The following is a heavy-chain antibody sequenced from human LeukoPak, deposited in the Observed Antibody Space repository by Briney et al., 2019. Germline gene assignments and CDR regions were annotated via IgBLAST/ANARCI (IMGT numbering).Heavy chain of an antibody. V-gene: IGHV4-59*01. D-gene: IGHD6-13*01. CDR3: ARALQPGVYAFDI. J-gene: IGHJ3*02. CDR2: NYYSGST. Sequence: SETLSITCTVSGVSISSYYWTWIRQPPGEGLEWIGYNYYSGSTNYNPSLKSRVTISLDTSKNQFSLKLSSVTAADTAVYYCARALQPGVYAFDIWGQGTMVTVSS. CDR1: GVSISSYY.